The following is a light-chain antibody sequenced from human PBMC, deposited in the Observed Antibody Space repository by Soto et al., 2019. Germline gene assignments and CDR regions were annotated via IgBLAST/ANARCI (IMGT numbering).Light chain of an antibody. J-gene: IGKJ1*01. CDR2: RTS. Sequence: RVTTQSPATLSVSPGERATLSCRASQNVAGDLAWYQQKPGQAPRLLIYRTSTRATGIQARFSGSGSGTEFTLTIRSLQSEDFAVYYCQEYNGRSSFGQGTKVEIK. V-gene: IGKV3-15*01. CDR1: QNVAGD. CDR3: QEYNGRSS.